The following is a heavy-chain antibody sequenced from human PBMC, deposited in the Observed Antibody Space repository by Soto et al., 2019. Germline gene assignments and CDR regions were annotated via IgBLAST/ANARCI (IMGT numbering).Heavy chain of an antibody. V-gene: IGHV3-33*01. CDR1: GFFFSAYG. J-gene: IGHJ4*02. Sequence: QVQLVEPGGGVVQPGRSLRLSCAASGFFFSAYGMHWVRQAPGKGLEWVAMIYYDGNNKYYADSVKGRFTISRDNSKNTLYLQMNSLRVEDTAVYYCARVGGTVTSDYWGQGTLVIVSS. CDR3: ARVGGTVTSDY. D-gene: IGHD4-17*01. CDR2: IYYDGNNK.